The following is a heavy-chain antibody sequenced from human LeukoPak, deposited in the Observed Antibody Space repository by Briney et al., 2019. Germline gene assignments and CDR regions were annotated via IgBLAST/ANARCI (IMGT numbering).Heavy chain of an antibody. D-gene: IGHD2-2*01. J-gene: IGHJ4*02. V-gene: IGHV3-30-3*01. CDR1: GFTFSSYA. CDR2: ISYDGTNK. Sequence: GGSLRLSCAASGFTFSSYAMHWVRQAPGKGLEWVAIISYDGTNKYYADSVKGRFTISRDNSKNTLYLQMNSLRAEDTVVYYCARELRNDIVVVPAAPDYWGQGTLVTVSS. CDR3: ARELRNDIVVVPAAPDY.